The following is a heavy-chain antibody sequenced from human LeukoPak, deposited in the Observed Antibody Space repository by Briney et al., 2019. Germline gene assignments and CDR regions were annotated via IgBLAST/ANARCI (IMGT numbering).Heavy chain of an antibody. V-gene: IGHV4-59*01. D-gene: IGHD2-15*01. CDR1: GGSISSYY. J-gene: IGHJ5*02. Sequence: SETLSLTCTVSGGSISSYYWSWIRQPPGKGLEWIGYIYYSGSTNYNPSLKSRVTISVDTSKNQFSLKLSSVTAADTAVYYCARDCSGGSCPTLVWFDPWGQGTLVTVSS. CDR2: IYYSGST. CDR3: ARDCSGGSCPTLVWFDP.